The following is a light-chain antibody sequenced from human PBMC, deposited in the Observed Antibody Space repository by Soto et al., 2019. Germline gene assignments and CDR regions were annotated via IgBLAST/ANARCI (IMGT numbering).Light chain of an antibody. Sequence: QSALNKPASGYGSPGQSITISCTGTRSDVGGYNYVYWHQQHPGKAPKLMIYDVTNRPSGVSDRFSGSKSGNTASLTISGLQAEDEADYYCSSYTSSSTYVFGAGTKVTVL. CDR3: SSYTSSSTYV. CDR2: DVT. J-gene: IGLJ1*01. CDR1: RSDVGGYNY. V-gene: IGLV2-14*01.